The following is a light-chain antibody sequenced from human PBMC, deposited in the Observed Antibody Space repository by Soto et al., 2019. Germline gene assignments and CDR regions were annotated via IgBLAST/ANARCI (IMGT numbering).Light chain of an antibody. Sequence: EIVLTQSPGTLSLSPGERATLSCRASQSVSSSYLAWYQQKPGQTPRLLIYGASSSATGIPDRFSGGGSGTDFTLTISSLEPEDFAVYYCQQCGSSPRTFGQGTKVEIK. V-gene: IGKV3-20*01. CDR3: QQCGSSPRT. J-gene: IGKJ1*01. CDR1: QSVSSSY. CDR2: GAS.